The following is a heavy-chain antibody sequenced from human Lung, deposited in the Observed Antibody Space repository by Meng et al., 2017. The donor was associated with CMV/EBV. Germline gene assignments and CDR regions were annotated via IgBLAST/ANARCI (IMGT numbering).Heavy chain of an antibody. Sequence: SCAASDFTFSSYEMNWVRQAPGKGLEWVSYISDSGHDIYYADSVKGRFTITRDDAKNSLYLQMNSLRAEDTARYYCATAPSYYLRSGGYFLNWGHGTLVTVSS. V-gene: IGHV3-48*03. CDR1: DFTFSSYE. D-gene: IGHD3-22*01. CDR2: ISDSGHDI. J-gene: IGHJ4*01. CDR3: ATAPSYYLRSGGYFLN.